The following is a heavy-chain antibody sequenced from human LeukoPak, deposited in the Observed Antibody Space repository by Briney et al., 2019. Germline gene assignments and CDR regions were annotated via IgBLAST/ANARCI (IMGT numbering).Heavy chain of an antibody. CDR3: ARGVVAAPQTSGS. CDR1: GGSISS. CDR2: IYFSGST. V-gene: IGHV4-61*08. D-gene: IGHD2-15*01. Sequence: PSETLSLTCTVSGGSISSFYWSWFYWSWIRQPPGKGLEWIGYIYFSGSTNYNPSLKSRVTISVDTSKNQFSLKLSSATAADPAVYYCARGVVAAPQTSGSWGHGTLVTVSS. J-gene: IGHJ5*01.